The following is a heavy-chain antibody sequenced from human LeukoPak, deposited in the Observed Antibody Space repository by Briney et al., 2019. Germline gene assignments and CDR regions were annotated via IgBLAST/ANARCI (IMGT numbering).Heavy chain of an antibody. Sequence: PGGSLRLSCAASEFTASDNYMSWVRQAPGKGLEWVSVIYSGGSTYYADSVKGRFTISRDNSKNTLYLQMNSLRVEDTAVYYCAKAAGSTSMVPFDYWGQGTLVTVSS. CDR2: IYSGGST. D-gene: IGHD2-2*01. CDR3: AKAAGSTSMVPFDY. J-gene: IGHJ4*02. CDR1: EFTASDNY. V-gene: IGHV3-66*01.